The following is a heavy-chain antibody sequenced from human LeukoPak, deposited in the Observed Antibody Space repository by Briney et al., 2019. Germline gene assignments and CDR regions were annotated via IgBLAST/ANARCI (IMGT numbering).Heavy chain of an antibody. CDR2: IIPKYSAS. D-gene: IGHD3-3*02. CDR1: GGSFSDYP. J-gene: IGHJ3*01. Sequence: SVKVSCKASGGSFSDYPINWVRQAPGQGLEWLGGIIPKYSASNYAQAFQGRVTITADESTNTVYMEMSGLRPDDTAVYYCVRPDRIFGVPAAFDAWGQGTPVAVPS. V-gene: IGHV1-69*13. CDR3: VRPDRIFGVPAAFDA.